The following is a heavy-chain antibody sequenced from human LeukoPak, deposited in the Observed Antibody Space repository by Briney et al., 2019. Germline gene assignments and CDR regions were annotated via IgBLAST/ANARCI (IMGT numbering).Heavy chain of an antibody. J-gene: IGHJ6*02. CDR2: IPYDGSNK. CDR1: GFTFSSYG. V-gene: IGHV3-30*18. CDR3: AKDLEAYYYYGMDV. Sequence: PGGSLRLSCAASGFTFSSYGMHWVRQAPGKGLEWVAVIPYDGSNKYYADSVKGRFTISRDNSKNTLYLQMNSLRAEDTAVYYCAKDLEAYYYYGMDVWGQGTTVTVSS.